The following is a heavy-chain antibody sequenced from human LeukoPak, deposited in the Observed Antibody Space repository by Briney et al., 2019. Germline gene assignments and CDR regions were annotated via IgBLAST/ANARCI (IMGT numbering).Heavy chain of an antibody. V-gene: IGHV1-8*01. CDR3: ARGGDIVVVPAAMVGP. J-gene: IGHJ5*02. CDR1: GYTFTSHD. D-gene: IGHD2-2*01. Sequence: ASVKVSCKASGYTFTSHDYNWVRQVTGQGHEWMGWMNPNSGNTGYAQKFQGRLTMTRDTSTNTAYMELSSLRSEDTAVYYCARGGDIVVVPAAMVGPWGQGTLVTVSS. CDR2: MNPNSGNT.